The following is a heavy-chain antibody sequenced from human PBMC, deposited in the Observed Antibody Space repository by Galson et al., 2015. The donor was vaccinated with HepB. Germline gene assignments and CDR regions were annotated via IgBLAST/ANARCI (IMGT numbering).Heavy chain of an antibody. CDR1: GFSLNTSGMC. CDR3: ARVLSCFPPDSGMDV. V-gene: IGHV2-70*11. J-gene: IGHJ6*02. CDR2: IDWDDDT. D-gene: IGHD2-2*01. Sequence: PALVKPTQTLTLTCTFSGFSLNTSGMCINWIRQPPGKALEWLARIDWDDDTYYSTSLKTRLTISKDTSKNQVILTMTNMDPVDTATYYCARVLSCFPPDSGMDVWGQGTTVTVSS.